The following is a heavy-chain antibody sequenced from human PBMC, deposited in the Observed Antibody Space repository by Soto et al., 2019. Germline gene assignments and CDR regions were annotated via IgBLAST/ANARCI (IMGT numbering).Heavy chain of an antibody. CDR2: INQDGTLK. CDR1: GLTFSNYW. Sequence: EVQLVEPGGGLVQPGGSLRLSCAASGLTFSNYWMSWVRQAPGKGLEWVASINQDGTLKYYVDSVKGRFTISRDNAQNSFFLQMISLRAEDTAVYYCARWQSSGWYLDIWGQGTLLSVSS. CDR3: ARWQSSGWYLDI. V-gene: IGHV3-7*03. D-gene: IGHD6-19*01. J-gene: IGHJ4*02.